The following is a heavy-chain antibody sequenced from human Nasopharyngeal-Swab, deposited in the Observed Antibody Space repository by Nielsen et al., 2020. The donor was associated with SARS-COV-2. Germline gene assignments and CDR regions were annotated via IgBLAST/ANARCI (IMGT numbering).Heavy chain of an antibody. J-gene: IGHJ4*02. Sequence: SETLSHTCTVSGGSISSSSYYWGWIRQPPGKGLEWIGSIYYSGSTYYNPSLKSRVTISVDTSKNQFSLKLSSVTAADTAVYYCARDSPYYDFWSGLGPFDYWGQGTLVTVSS. CDR1: GGSISSSSYY. D-gene: IGHD3-3*01. V-gene: IGHV4-39*07. CDR3: ARDSPYYDFWSGLGPFDY. CDR2: IYYSGST.